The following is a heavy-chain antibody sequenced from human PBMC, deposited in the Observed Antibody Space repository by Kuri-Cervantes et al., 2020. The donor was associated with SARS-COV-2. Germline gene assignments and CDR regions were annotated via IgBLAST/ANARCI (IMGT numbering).Heavy chain of an antibody. D-gene: IGHD2-2*01. Sequence: SETLSLTCTVSGGSISSSSYYWGWIRQPPGKGLEWIGSIYYSGSTYYNPSLKSRVTISVDTSKNQFSLKLSSVTAADTAVYYCARDGLSGYIVVVPAAFDYWGQGTLVTVSS. CDR2: IYYSGST. CDR1: GGSISSSSYY. V-gene: IGHV4-39*02. CDR3: ARDGLSGYIVVVPAAFDY. J-gene: IGHJ4*02.